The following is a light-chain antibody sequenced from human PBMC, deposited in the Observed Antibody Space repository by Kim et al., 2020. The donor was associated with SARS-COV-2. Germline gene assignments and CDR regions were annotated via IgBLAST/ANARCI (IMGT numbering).Light chain of an antibody. CDR2: GKN. CDR3: NSRDSSGNHVV. Sequence: SSEPTQDPAVSVALGHTVRITCQGDSLRSYYASWYQQKPGQAPVLVIYGKNNRPSGIPDRFSGSSSGNTASLTITGAQAEDEADYYCNSRDSSGNHVVFGGGTQLTVL. CDR1: SLRSYY. J-gene: IGLJ2*01. V-gene: IGLV3-19*01.